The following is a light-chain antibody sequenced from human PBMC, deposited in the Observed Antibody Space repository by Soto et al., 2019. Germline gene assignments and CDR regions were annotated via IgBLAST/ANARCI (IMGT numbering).Light chain of an antibody. CDR1: QSINSKS. Sequence: EIVLTQSPGTLSLSPGEGATVSCRVSQSINSKSLVWYQRKFGQAPRLLIYNTSSRATGIPDRFSGSGSGTDFTLSISRLEPEYFAVYYCQHYGGSFIFGPGTKVDFK. J-gene: IGKJ3*01. CDR3: QHYGGSFI. CDR2: NTS. V-gene: IGKV3-20*01.